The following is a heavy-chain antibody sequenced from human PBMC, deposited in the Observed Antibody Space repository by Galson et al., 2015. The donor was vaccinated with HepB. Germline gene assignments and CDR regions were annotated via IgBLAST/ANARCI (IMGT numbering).Heavy chain of an antibody. CDR2: ISPDGTKR. CDR3: AREGDKGYFPH. V-gene: IGHV3-30*15. CDR1: SFTFNTYP. Sequence: LRLSCAASSFTFNTYPVHWVRQAPGKGLEWVAVISPDGTKRHYADFVRGRFTFFRDHSRNTVYLQMSSLRADDTAVYHCAREGDKGYFPHWGQGTLVTVSS. J-gene: IGHJ1*01.